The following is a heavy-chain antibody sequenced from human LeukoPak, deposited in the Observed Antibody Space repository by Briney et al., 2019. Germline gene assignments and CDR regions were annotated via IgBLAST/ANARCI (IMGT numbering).Heavy chain of an antibody. CDR2: IYTSGST. D-gene: IGHD3-10*01. J-gene: IGHJ4*02. V-gene: IGHV4-61*02. CDR1: GGSISSGSYY. CDR3: ARTRGVSDFDY. Sequence: SQTLSLTCTVSGGSISSGSYYWSWIRQPAGKGLEWIGRIYTSGSTRYSPSLKSRVTISLDASKNQFSLKLSSVTAADTAVYYCARTRGVSDFDYWGQGTLVTVSS.